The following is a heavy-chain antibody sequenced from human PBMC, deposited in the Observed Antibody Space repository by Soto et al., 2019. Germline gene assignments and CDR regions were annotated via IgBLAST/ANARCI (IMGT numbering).Heavy chain of an antibody. CDR2: IYYSGST. CDR3: ARDRGYSYGPDY. D-gene: IGHD5-18*01. Sequence: SSETLSLTCTVSGGSISSGGYYWSWIRQHPGKGLEWIGYIYYSGSTYYNPSLKSRVTISVDTSKNQFSLKLSSVTAADTAVYYCARDRGYSYGPDYWGQGTLVTVSS. J-gene: IGHJ4*02. V-gene: IGHV4-31*03. CDR1: GGSISSGGYY.